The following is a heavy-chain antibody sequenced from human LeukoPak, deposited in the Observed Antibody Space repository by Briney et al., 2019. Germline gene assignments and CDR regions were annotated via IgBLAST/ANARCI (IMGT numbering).Heavy chain of an antibody. J-gene: IGHJ4*02. Sequence: SETLSLTCTVPGVSIGAYYWTWIRQPPGKGLEWVGYMYYSGVTNYNPSLKSRVTISVDTSKNQISLKLSSVTAADTAVYYCASQFGVRYFDYWGQGTLVTVSS. CDR3: ASQFGVRYFDY. CDR1: GVSIGAYY. D-gene: IGHD3-10*01. CDR2: MYYSGVT. V-gene: IGHV4-59*08.